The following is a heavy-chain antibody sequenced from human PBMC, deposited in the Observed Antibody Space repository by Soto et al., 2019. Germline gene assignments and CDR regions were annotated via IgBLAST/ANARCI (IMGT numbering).Heavy chain of an antibody. CDR3: AGDYYDSSGYYYDY. Sequence: GASVKFSCKASGYTFTGYYMHWVRQAPGQGLEWMGWINPNSGGTNYAQKFQGWVTMTRDTSISTAYMELSRLRSDDTAVYYCAGDYYDSSGYYYDYWGQGTLATVS. D-gene: IGHD3-22*01. CDR2: INPNSGGT. V-gene: IGHV1-2*04. CDR1: GYTFTGYY. J-gene: IGHJ4*02.